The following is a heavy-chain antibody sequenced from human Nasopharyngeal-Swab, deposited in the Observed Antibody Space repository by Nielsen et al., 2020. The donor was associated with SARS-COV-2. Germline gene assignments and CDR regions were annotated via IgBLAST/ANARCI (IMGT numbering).Heavy chain of an antibody. CDR1: GFTFTSSA. CDR3: ARVGVLRFLEWLRPIDY. Sequence: SVKVSCKASGFTFTSSAVQWVRQARGQRLEWIGWIVVGSGNTNYAQKLQGRVTMTTDTSTSTAYMELRSLRSDDTAVYYCARVGVLRFLEWLRPIDYWGQGTLVTVSS. CDR2: IVVGSGNT. D-gene: IGHD3-3*01. V-gene: IGHV1-58*01. J-gene: IGHJ4*02.